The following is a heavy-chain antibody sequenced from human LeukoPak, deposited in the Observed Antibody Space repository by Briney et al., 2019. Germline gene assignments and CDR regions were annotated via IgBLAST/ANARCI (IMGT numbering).Heavy chain of an antibody. CDR3: ATGNCGGDCYSGY. J-gene: IGHJ4*02. D-gene: IGHD2-21*02. CDR2: INSDGSST. V-gene: IGHV3-74*01. Sequence: GGSLGLSCEVSGFTFRSTWMHWVRQAPGKGLVWVSRINSDGSSTSYADSVKGRFTISRDNAKNTLYLQMNSLRAEDTAVYYCATGNCGGDCYSGYWGQGTLVTASS. CDR1: GFTFRSTW.